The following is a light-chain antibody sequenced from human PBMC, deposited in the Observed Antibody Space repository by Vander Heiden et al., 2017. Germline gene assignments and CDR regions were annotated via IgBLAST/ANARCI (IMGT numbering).Light chain of an antibody. Sequence: SYVLTQPPSVPVAPGPTARITGWRNNIGSKSVHSYQQKPGQAHVLVVYDDSDGHSGIPERFSGSNSGNTATLAISRVEAGDEADYYCQVWDSSSDHVVFGGGTKLTVL. CDR2: DDS. V-gene: IGLV3-21*02. CDR3: QVWDSSSDHVV. CDR1: NIGSKS. J-gene: IGLJ2*01.